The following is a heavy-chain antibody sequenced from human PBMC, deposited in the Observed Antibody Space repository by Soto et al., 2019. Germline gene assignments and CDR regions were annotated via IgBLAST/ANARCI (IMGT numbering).Heavy chain of an antibody. CDR1: GFTFSSDS. J-gene: IGHJ4*02. Sequence: EVQLVESGGGLAQPGGSLRLSCAASGFTFSSDSVNWVRQAPGKGLEWVSNIWSACNISYADSVKGRFTVSRDNAKNSMSLQMYGLRDEDTALYYCVRDYSFGFDYWGQGILVTVSS. V-gene: IGHV3-48*02. CDR3: VRDYSFGFDY. CDR2: IWSACNI. D-gene: IGHD6-13*01.